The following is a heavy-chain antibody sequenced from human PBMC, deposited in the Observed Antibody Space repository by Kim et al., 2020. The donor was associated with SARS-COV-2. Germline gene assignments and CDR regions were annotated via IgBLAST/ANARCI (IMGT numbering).Heavy chain of an antibody. J-gene: IGHJ4*02. CDR1: GFSFSRYG. V-gene: IGHV3-30*02. CDR2: IRYDGSKT. CDR3: SGAHDAFGLDY. D-gene: IGHD3-10*01. Sequence: GGSLRLSCVTSGFSFSRYGMHWVRQAPGKGLEWVATIRYDGSKTYYADSVKGRFTISKDDSKKTLYLQMKSLRVDDTAVYFCSGAHDAFGLDYWGQGTLV.